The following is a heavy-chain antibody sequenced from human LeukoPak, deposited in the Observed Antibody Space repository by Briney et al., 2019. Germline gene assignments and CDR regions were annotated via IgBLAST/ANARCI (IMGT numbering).Heavy chain of an antibody. CDR3: ARPMNTGGSGSHYRPLDY. Sequence: GGSLRLSCAASGFTFSRHWMSWVRQAPGKGLEWVANIKEDGSVKYYVDSVKGRFTISRDNAQNSLYLQMNSLRAEDTAVYYCARPMNTGGSGSHYRPLDYWGQGTLVTVSS. CDR1: GFTFSRHW. J-gene: IGHJ4*02. V-gene: IGHV3-7*01. CDR2: IKEDGSVK. D-gene: IGHD3-10*01.